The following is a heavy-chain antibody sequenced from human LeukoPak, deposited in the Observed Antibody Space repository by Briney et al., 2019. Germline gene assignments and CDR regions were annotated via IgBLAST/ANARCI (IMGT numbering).Heavy chain of an antibody. V-gene: IGHV3-23*01. CDR1: GFTFNNYG. Sequence: QPGGSLRLSCAVSGFTFNNYGMSWVRQAPGKGLEWVSAISGSGFNTYYADSVKGRFTISRDNSKNTLYLQMNSLRAEDTAVYYCAKDSMGGYYYYYMDVWGKGTTVTISS. D-gene: IGHD2-15*01. CDR2: ISGSGFNT. CDR3: AKDSMGGYYYYYMDV. J-gene: IGHJ6*03.